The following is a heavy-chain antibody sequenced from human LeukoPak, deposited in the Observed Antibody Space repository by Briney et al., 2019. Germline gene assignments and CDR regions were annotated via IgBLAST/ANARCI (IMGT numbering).Heavy chain of an antibody. CDR3: ASSHIVVVTAIPDAFDI. D-gene: IGHD2-21*02. Sequence: GESVKISCKCSGYSFTSYWIGWVRQMPGKGLEWMGIIYPGDSDTRYSPSFQGQVTISADKSISTAYLQWSSLKAPDTAMYYCASSHIVVVTAIPDAFDIWGQGTMVTVSS. V-gene: IGHV5-51*01. CDR2: IYPGDSDT. J-gene: IGHJ3*02. CDR1: GYSFTSYW.